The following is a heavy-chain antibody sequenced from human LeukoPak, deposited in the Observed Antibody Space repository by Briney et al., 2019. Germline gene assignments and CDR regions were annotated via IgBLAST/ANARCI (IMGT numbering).Heavy chain of an antibody. CDR1: GFTFSDYY. CDR3: ARDVDDYVWGSYRYTDY. V-gene: IGHV3-11*01. D-gene: IGHD3-16*02. Sequence: PGGSLRLSCAASGFTFSDYYMSWIRQAPGKGLEWASYISSSGSTIYYADSVKGRFTISRDNAKNSLYLQMNSLRAEDTAVYYCARDVDDYVWGSYRYTDYWGQGTLVTVSS. J-gene: IGHJ4*02. CDR2: ISSSGSTI.